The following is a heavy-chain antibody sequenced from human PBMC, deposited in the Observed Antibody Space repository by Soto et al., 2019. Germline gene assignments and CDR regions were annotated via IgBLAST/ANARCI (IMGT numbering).Heavy chain of an antibody. V-gene: IGHV1-69*13. Sequence: SVNVSFKASGGTFSSYSISWVRQAPGQGLELMGGIIPIFGTANYAHKFQGRVTITADESTSKAYMELSSLRSEDTAVYYCERVANYSNYGKWFDPWGEGTLDTDSS. CDR3: ERVANYSNYGKWFDP. CDR2: IIPIFGTA. J-gene: IGHJ5*02. D-gene: IGHD4-4*01. CDR1: GGTFSSYS.